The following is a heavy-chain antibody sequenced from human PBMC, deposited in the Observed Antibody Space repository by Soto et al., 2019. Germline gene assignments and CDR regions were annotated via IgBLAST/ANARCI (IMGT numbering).Heavy chain of an antibody. D-gene: IGHD1-26*01. CDR2: IHSDGTST. CDR1: GFTFDYYW. CDR3: ARGDRGAFDL. V-gene: IGHV3-74*01. J-gene: IGHJ3*01. Sequence: EVQLVESRGGLVQPGESLRLSCAASGFTFDYYWMHWVRQAPGKGLVWVSRIHSDGTSTTYADSVKGRFTISRDNAKNTLSLQMNSLRAEDTAVYYCARGDRGAFDLWGQGTVVTVSS.